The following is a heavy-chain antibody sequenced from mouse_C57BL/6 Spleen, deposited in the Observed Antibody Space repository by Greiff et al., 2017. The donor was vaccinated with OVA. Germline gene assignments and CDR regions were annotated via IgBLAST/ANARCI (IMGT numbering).Heavy chain of an antibody. D-gene: IGHD2-3*01. V-gene: IGHV1-54*01. Sequence: QVQLQQSGAELVRPGTSVKVSCKASGYAFTNYLIEWVKQRPGQGLEWIGVINPGSGGTNYNEKFKSKATLTADKSSSTAYMQLSSLTSEDSAVYFCARDGGYYDYCDYWGQGTTLTVSS. CDR2: INPGSGGT. CDR3: ARDGGYYDYCDY. CDR1: GYAFTNYL. J-gene: IGHJ2*01.